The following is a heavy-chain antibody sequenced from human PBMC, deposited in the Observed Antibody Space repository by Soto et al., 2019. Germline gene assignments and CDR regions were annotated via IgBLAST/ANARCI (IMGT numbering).Heavy chain of an antibody. J-gene: IGHJ5*02. D-gene: IGHD1-26*01. Sequence: QVQLVQSGAEVKKPGASVKVSCKASGYTFTSYGISWLRQAPGQGLEWMGWISAYNGHTNYAPKLQGRVTMTTATTTSTAYMELRRLRSADMAVYYCARGENWFDPWGQGTLVTVSS. CDR1: GYTFTSYG. CDR3: ARGENWFDP. V-gene: IGHV1-18*03. CDR2: ISAYNGHT.